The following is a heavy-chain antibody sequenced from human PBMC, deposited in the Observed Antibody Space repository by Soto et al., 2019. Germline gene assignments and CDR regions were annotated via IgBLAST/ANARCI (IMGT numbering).Heavy chain of an antibody. CDR3: ARQPRILTVYSGHFDY. Sequence: SETLSLTCTVSGGSISSSSYYWGWIRQPPGKGLEWIGSIYYSGSTYYNPSLKSRVTISVDTSKNQFSLKLSSVTAADTAVYYCARQPRILTVYSGHFDYWGQGTLVTV. V-gene: IGHV4-39*01. J-gene: IGHJ4*02. D-gene: IGHD3-9*01. CDR2: IYYSGST. CDR1: GGSISSSSYY.